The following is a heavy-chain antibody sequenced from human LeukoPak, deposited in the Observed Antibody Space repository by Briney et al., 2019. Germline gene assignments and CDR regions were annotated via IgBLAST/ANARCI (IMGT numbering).Heavy chain of an antibody. V-gene: IGHV3-11*06. D-gene: IGHD2-2*01. Sequence: GGSLRLSCAASGFIFSDYYMSWIRKAPGKGLEWIPYISTSSSYTNYADSVKGRFTISRDNAKNSLYLQMNSLRAEDTAVYYCARGALGYCNSINCPQLDYWGQGTLVTVSS. J-gene: IGHJ4*02. CDR3: ARGALGYCNSINCPQLDY. CDR1: GFIFSDYY. CDR2: ISTSSSYT.